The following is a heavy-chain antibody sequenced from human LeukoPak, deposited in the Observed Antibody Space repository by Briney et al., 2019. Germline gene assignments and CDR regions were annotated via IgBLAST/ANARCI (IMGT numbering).Heavy chain of an antibody. V-gene: IGHV3-21*01. Sequence: GGSLRLSCAASGFRFSGYTMNWVRQAPGKGLEWVSSMSSSHDFIYYVDSVKGRLTMSRDNDKNSLYLQMNSLRAEDTAVYYCARTNPSGAVPYFDYWGQGTLVTVSS. J-gene: IGHJ4*02. D-gene: IGHD3-3*01. CDR3: ARTNPSGAVPYFDY. CDR1: GFRFSGYT. CDR2: MSSSHDFI.